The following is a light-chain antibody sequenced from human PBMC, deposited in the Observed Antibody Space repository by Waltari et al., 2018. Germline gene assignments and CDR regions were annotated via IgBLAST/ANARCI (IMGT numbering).Light chain of an antibody. Sequence: QSALTQPPSASGSPGQSVTISCTGTSSDVGGYNYVSWYQQHPAKAPKLIIYEVNKRPSGVPDRFSGSKSGNTASLTVSGLQADDEADYYCSSYAGSNSFVFGTGTKVTAL. J-gene: IGLJ1*01. CDR1: SSDVGGYNY. CDR2: EVN. V-gene: IGLV2-8*01. CDR3: SSYAGSNSFV.